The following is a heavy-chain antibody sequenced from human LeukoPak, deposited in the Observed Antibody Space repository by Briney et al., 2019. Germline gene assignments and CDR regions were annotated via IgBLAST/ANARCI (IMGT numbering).Heavy chain of an antibody. V-gene: IGHV4-30-2*01. J-gene: IGHJ4*02. CDR2: IYHSGST. CDR1: GGSTSSGGYS. D-gene: IGHD3-3*02. CDR3: ARVLAQPFSYYDY. Sequence: SQTLSLTCAVSGGSTSSGGYSWSWIRQPPGKGLEWIGYIYHSGSTYYNPSLKSRVTISVDRSKNQFSLKLSSVTAADTAVYYCARVLAQPFSYYDYWGQGTLVTVSS.